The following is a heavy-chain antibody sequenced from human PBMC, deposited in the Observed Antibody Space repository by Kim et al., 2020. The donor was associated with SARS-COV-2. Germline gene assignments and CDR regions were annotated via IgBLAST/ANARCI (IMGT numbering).Heavy chain of an antibody. CDR3: AREYWTYNYYDSSGV. CDR2: ISYDGSNK. V-gene: IGHV3-33*05. J-gene: IGHJ4*02. CDR1: GFTFSSYG. Sequence: GASLRLSCAASGFTFSSYGMHWVRQAPGKGLEWVAVISYDGSNKYYADSVKGRFTISRDNSKNTLYLQMKSLRAEDTAVYYCAREYWTYNYYDSSGVWGQGTLVTVSS. D-gene: IGHD3-22*01.